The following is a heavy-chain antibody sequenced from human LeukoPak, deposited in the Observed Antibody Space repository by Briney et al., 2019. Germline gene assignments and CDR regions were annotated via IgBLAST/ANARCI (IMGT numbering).Heavy chain of an antibody. D-gene: IGHD6-13*01. CDR1: GFTFSSYS. CDR2: ITGSCSYI. J-gene: IGHJ5*02. Sequence: KPGGSLRLSCAASGFTFSSYSMTWVRQAPGKGLEWVSSITGSCSYIHYADSVRGRFTISRDISKNSLYLQMNSLRADGTAVYYCARLQGNWYIPAWGQGTLVTVSS. V-gene: IGHV3-21*04. CDR3: ARLQGNWYIPA.